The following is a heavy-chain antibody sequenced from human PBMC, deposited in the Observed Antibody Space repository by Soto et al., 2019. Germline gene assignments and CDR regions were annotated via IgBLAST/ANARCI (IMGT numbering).Heavy chain of an antibody. CDR1: GFTFSSYG. V-gene: IGHV3-33*01. CDR2: IWYDGSNK. J-gene: IGHJ6*02. CDR3: ARAARYYYDSSPSYGMDV. Sequence: QVQLVESGGGVVQPGRSLRLSCAASGFTFSSYGMHWVRQAPGKGLEWVAVIWYDGSNKYYADSVKGRFTISRDNSKNTLYRQMNSLRAEDTAVYYCARAARYYYDSSPSYGMDVWGQGTTVTVSS. D-gene: IGHD3-22*01.